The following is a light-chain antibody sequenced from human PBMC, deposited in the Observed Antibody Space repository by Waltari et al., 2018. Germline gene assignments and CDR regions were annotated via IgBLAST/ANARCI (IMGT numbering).Light chain of an antibody. Sequence: QSVLTQPPSASGTPGPRVTISCSGSNSNIGSNTVNWYQHFPGTAPKLLIYRNSQRASWVPDRFSGSKSGTSASLAISGLQSEDDADYYCAAWDDSLTGSWVFGGGTKLTV. CDR2: RNS. J-gene: IGLJ3*02. CDR3: AAWDDSLTGSWV. CDR1: NSNIGSNT. V-gene: IGLV1-44*01.